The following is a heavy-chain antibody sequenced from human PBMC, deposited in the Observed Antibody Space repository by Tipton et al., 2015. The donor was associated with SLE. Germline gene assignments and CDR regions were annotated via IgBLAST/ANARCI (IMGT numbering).Heavy chain of an antibody. CDR1: GFTFSDYY. CDR2: ISSSSSYT. D-gene: IGHD1-1*01. CDR3: ARVTTGTAGAFDI. Sequence: SLRLSCAASGFTFSDYYMSWIRQAPGKGLEWVSYISSSSSYTNYADSVKGRFTISRDNAKNSLYLQMNSLRAEDTAVYYCARVTTGTAGAFDIWGRGTLVTVSS. J-gene: IGHJ2*01. V-gene: IGHV3-11*05.